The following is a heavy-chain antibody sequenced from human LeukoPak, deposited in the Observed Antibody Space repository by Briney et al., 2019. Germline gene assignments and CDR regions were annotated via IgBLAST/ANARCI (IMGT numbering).Heavy chain of an antibody. Sequence: GGSLRLSCAASGFTFSNYAMSWVRQAPGKGLEWVSVISGSGGSTYYADSVKGRFTISRDNSENTLYLQMNSLRAEDTAVYYCAKVAHSSGYPFDYWGQGTLVTVSS. CDR1: GFTFSNYA. V-gene: IGHV3-23*01. D-gene: IGHD3-22*01. CDR2: ISGSGGST. J-gene: IGHJ4*02. CDR3: AKVAHSSGYPFDY.